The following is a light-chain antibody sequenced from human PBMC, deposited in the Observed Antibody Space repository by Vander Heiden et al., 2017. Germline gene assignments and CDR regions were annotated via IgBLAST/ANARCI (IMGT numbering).Light chain of an antibody. V-gene: IGLV3-1*01. CDR2: QDS. Sequence: SYELTQPPSVSVSPGQTASITCSGHILGDKYACWYQQKPGQSPVLVIYQDSKRPSVIPERFSGSNSGNTATLTIGGTQAMDEADYYCQAWDSSTVVFGGGTKLTVL. J-gene: IGLJ2*01. CDR3: QAWDSSTVV. CDR1: ILGDKY.